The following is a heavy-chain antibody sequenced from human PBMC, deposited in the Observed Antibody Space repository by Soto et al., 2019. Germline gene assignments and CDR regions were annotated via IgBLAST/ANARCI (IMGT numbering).Heavy chain of an antibody. J-gene: IGHJ4*02. CDR1: GFTFSSYG. V-gene: IGHV3-30*18. Sequence: XGSLRLSCAAAGFTFSSYGMHWVRQAPGKGLEWVAVISYDGSNKYYADSVKGRFTISRDNSKNTLYLQMNSLRAEDTAVYYCAKDRRGFGTPDYWGQGTLVTVSS. CDR3: AKDRRGFGTPDY. D-gene: IGHD1-1*01. CDR2: ISYDGSNK.